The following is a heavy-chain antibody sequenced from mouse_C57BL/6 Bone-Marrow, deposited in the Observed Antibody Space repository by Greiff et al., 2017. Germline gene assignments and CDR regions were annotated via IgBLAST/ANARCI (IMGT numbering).Heavy chain of an antibody. J-gene: IGHJ4*01. CDR1: GYTFTSYW. CDR2: IDPSDSYT. V-gene: IGHV1-69*01. Sequence: VQLQQPGAELVMPGASVKLSCKASGYTFTSYWMHWVKQRPGQGLEWIGEIDPSDSYTNYNQKFKGKSTLTVDKSSITAYMQLSSLTSEDSAVYYCARGRLRFYYAMDYWGQGTSVTVSS. D-gene: IGHD3-2*02. CDR3: ARGRLRFYYAMDY.